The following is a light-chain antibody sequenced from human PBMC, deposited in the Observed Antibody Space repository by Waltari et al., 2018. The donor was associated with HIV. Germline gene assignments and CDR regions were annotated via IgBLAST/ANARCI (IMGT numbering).Light chain of an antibody. J-gene: IGKJ2*03. CDR3: QQFRNTPNS. CDR2: LAS. V-gene: IGKV2-28*01. Sequence: DIVMTQSPLSLPVTPGEPASISCRSSQSLLNSNGFNYLDWYLQKPGQSPRLLIYLASDRAPGVPDRFSGSGSGTDFTLTISSLQAEDVAVYYCQQFRNTPNSFGQGTKLEIK. CDR1: QSLLNSNGFNY.